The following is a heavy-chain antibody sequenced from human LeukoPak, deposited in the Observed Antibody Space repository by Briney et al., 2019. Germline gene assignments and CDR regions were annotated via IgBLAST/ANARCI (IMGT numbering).Heavy chain of an antibody. J-gene: IGHJ4*02. CDR1: GFTFSSFE. Sequence: GGSLRLSCAASGFTFSSFEMNWVRQAPGKGLEWVSYISSSGYTIYYADSVKGRFTISKDNAKNSLFLQMNSLRAEDTAVYYCARVSGRLERQSDLDFWGQGTLVTVSS. CDR2: ISSSGYTI. CDR3: ARVSGRLERQSDLDF. V-gene: IGHV3-48*03. D-gene: IGHD1-1*01.